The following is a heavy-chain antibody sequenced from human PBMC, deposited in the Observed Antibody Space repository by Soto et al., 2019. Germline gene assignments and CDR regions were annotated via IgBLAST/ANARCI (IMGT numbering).Heavy chain of an antibody. D-gene: IGHD3-10*01. J-gene: IGHJ6*02. CDR1: GYTFTSYG. CDR2: ISAYNGNT. V-gene: IGHV1-18*01. Sequence: QVQLVQSGAEVKKPGASVKVSCKASGYTFTSYGISWVRQAPGQGLEWMGWISAYNGNTNYAQKLQGRVTMTTDTSPSTAYMELRSLRSDDTAVYYCARDPITWGSGKALTTPHQYYYYGMDVWGQGTTVTVSS. CDR3: ARDPITWGSGKALTTPHQYYYYGMDV.